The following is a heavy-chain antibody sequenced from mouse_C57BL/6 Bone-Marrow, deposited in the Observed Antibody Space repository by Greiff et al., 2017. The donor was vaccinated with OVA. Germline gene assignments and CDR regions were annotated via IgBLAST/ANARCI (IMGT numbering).Heavy chain of an antibody. J-gene: IGHJ1*03. CDR1: GFTFSDFY. CDR2: SRNKANDYTT. V-gene: IGHV7-1*01. Sequence: EVKLMESGGGLVQSGRSLRLSCATSGFTFSDFYMEWVRQAPGKGLEWIAASRNKANDYTTEYSASVKGRFIVSRDTSQSILYLQMNALRAEDTAIYYCAREADGKDWYFDVWGTGTTVTVSS. CDR3: AREADGKDWYFDV. D-gene: IGHD1-1*01.